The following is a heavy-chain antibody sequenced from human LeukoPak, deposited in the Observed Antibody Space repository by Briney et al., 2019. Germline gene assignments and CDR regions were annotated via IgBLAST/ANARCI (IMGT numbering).Heavy chain of an antibody. D-gene: IGHD1-1*01. V-gene: IGHV4-59*01. J-gene: IGHJ3*02. CDR2: ISNSGST. CDR1: GGSISSYY. Sequence: SETLSLTCTVSGGSISSYYWSWIGQRPGNGLEGIGYISNSGSTNYNPSLKSRVTISVDTSKNHLSLKLSSVTAADTAVYHCVRLQPNTGEWAFDIWGQGTMVSVSS. CDR3: VRLQPNTGEWAFDI.